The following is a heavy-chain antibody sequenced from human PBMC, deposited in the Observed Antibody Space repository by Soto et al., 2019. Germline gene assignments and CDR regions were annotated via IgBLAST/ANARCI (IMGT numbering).Heavy chain of an antibody. CDR2: IIPILGIA. J-gene: IGHJ4*02. V-gene: IGHV1-69*02. Sequence: QVQLVQSGAEVKKPGSSVKVSCKASGGTFSSYTISWVRQAPGQGLEWMGRIIPILGIANYAQKFQGRVTITADKSATTAYVELSSLGSEDSAVYYCARYLSGYSRGWYAPRGQGTLVTVSS. CDR3: ARYLSGYSRGWYAP. CDR1: GGTFSSYT. D-gene: IGHD6-19*01.